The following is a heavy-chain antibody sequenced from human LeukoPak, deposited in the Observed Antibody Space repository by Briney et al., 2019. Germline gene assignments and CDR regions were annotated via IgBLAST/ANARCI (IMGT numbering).Heavy chain of an antibody. CDR3: ARRNSYGYRY. Sequence: GGSLRLSCAASGFTVSDYYMSWLRQVPGKGLEWVSYISSGGSTIYYADSVKGRFTISRDNAKNSLYLQMNRLRAEDTAVYYCARRNSYGYRYWGQGTLVTVSS. J-gene: IGHJ4*02. V-gene: IGHV3-11*01. CDR2: ISSGGSTI. D-gene: IGHD5-18*01. CDR1: GFTVSDYY.